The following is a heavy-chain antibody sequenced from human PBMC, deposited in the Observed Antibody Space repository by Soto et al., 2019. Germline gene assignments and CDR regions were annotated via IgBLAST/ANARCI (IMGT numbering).Heavy chain of an antibody. CDR1: GGSFSGYY. CDR2: INHSGST. V-gene: IGHV4-34*01. Sequence: PSETLSLTCAVYGGSFSGYYWSWIRQPPGKGLEWIGEINHSGSTNYNPSLKSRVTISVDTSKNQFSLKLSSVTAADTAVYYCARIPRRYDILTGYQLPPPVGYWGQGTLVTVSS. CDR3: ARIPRRYDILTGYQLPPPVGY. D-gene: IGHD3-9*01. J-gene: IGHJ4*02.